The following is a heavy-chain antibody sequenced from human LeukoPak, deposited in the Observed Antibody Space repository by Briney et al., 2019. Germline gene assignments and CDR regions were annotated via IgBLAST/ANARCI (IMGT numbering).Heavy chain of an antibody. Sequence: SETLSLTCTVSGGSISSYYWSWIRQPPGKGLEWIGYIYYSGSTNYNPSLKGRVTISVDTSKNQFSLKLSSVTAADTAVYYCARVYGNDFWSGYYTPYFDYWGQGTLVTVSS. CDR1: GGSISSYY. V-gene: IGHV4-59*01. CDR2: IYYSGST. J-gene: IGHJ4*02. D-gene: IGHD3-3*01. CDR3: ARVYGNDFWSGYYTPYFDY.